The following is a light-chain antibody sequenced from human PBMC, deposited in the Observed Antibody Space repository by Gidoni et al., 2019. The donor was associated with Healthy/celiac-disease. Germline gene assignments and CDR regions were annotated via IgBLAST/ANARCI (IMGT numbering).Light chain of an antibody. CDR2: LGS. Sequence: DIVRTQSPLSLPVTPGEPASISCRSSQSLLHSNGYNYLDWYLQKPGQSPQLLIYLGSNRASGVPDRFSGSGSGTDFTLNISRVEAEDVGVYYCMQALQTPPTFGGGTKVEIK. J-gene: IGKJ4*01. CDR1: QSLLHSNGYNY. V-gene: IGKV2-28*01. CDR3: MQALQTPPT.